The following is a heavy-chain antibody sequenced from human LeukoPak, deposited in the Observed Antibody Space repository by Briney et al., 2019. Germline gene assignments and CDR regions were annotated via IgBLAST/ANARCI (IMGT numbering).Heavy chain of an antibody. D-gene: IGHD3-22*01. CDR2: IYYSGST. CDR3: ARDRGYYYDKEGMDV. Sequence: PSQTLSLTCTVSGGSISSGSYYWSWIRQPAGKGLEWIGYIYYSGSTNYNPSLKSRVTISVDTSKNQFSLKLSSVTAADTAVYYCARDRGYYYDKEGMDVWGQGTTVTVSS. V-gene: IGHV4-61*10. CDR1: GGSISSGSYY. J-gene: IGHJ6*02.